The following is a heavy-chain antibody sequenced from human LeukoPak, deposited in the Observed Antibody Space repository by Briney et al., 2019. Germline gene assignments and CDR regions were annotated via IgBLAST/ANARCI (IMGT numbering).Heavy chain of an antibody. Sequence: QVQLQESVPGSVKPSKTLSLTCTVPGDSIGPYYWSWIRRPPGKALERIGYIHDTWSTKYNPSLKGRVPISVDTSRNHLSLKLTSVTAADTAVYYCARGRSGGDWFDPWGQGTLVTVSS. CDR3: ARGRSGGDWFDP. V-gene: IGHV4-59*01. CDR2: IHDTWST. D-gene: IGHD3-10*01. J-gene: IGHJ5*02. CDR1: GDSIGPYY.